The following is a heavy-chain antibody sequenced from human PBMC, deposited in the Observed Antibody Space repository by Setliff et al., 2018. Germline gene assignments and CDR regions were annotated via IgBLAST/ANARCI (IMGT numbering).Heavy chain of an antibody. CDR1: GYTFTAYY. Sequence: SVKVSCKASGYTFTAYYIHWVRQAPGQGLEWMGGTIPIFGTTDYAQKFQGRVTIITDESTSTAFMQLSSLRSEDTAVYYCVREGVDSRSSTDYRYYMDVWGKGTTVTVSS. CDR3: VREGVDSRSSTDYRYYMDV. D-gene: IGHD3-22*01. CDR2: TIPIFGTT. V-gene: IGHV1-69*05. J-gene: IGHJ6*03.